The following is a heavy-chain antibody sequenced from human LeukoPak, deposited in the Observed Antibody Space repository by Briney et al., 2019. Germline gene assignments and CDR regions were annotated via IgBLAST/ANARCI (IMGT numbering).Heavy chain of an antibody. V-gene: IGHV5-51*01. D-gene: IGHD5-18*01. J-gene: IGHJ2*01. CDR1: GYRFTNYW. Sequence: GESLRISCQGSGYRFTNYWIGWVRQMPGKGLEWMGIISPGDSDTRYRPFFQDQVTISADKSISTDYLQWSSLEDSDTDVYYCARLPRHGYNYGCFWYFALWGRGTLVTVSS. CDR2: ISPGDSDT. CDR3: ARLPRHGYNYGCFWYFAL.